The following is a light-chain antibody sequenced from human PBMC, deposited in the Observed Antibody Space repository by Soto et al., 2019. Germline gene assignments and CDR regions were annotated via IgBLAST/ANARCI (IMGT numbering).Light chain of an antibody. Sequence: DIQMTQSPSTLSASVGDRVIITCRASQSVSSWLAWYQQKPGKAPKLLIYDAPSLFAAVPSRFTGSGSGTEFTLTIKSLQPDDLATYYCLQYSRSPYTFGQGTKLEIK. CDR1: QSVSSW. CDR3: LQYSRSPYT. CDR2: DAP. V-gene: IGKV1-5*01. J-gene: IGKJ2*01.